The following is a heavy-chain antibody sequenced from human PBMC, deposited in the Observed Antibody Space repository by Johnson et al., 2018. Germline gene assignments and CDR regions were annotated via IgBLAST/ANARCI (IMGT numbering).Heavy chain of an antibody. J-gene: IGHJ3*02. CDR3: ARPQAFMRLDAFDI. CDR1: GYSFTSYW. V-gene: IGHV5-51*03. Sequence: VQLVESGAEVKKXGESXKIXCKGSGYSFTSYWIGWVRQMPGKGLEWMGIIYPGDSDTRYSPSFQGQVTIPADKSISTAYRQWSSLKASDTALYYCARPQAFMRLDAFDIWGQGTMVTVSS. CDR2: IYPGDSDT.